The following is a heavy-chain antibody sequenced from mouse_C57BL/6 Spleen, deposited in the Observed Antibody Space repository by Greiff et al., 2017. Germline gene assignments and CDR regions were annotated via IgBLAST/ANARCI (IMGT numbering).Heavy chain of an antibody. CDR2: IDPSDSYT. Sequence: QVQLKQPGAELVKPGASVKLSCKASGYTFTSYWMQWVKQRPGQGLEWIGEIDPSDSYTNYNQKFKGKATLTVDTSSSTAYMQLSSLTSEDSAVYYCARSRTGGDYWGQGTTLTVSS. J-gene: IGHJ2*01. CDR3: ARSRTGGDY. CDR1: GYTFTSYW. V-gene: IGHV1-50*01. D-gene: IGHD4-1*01.